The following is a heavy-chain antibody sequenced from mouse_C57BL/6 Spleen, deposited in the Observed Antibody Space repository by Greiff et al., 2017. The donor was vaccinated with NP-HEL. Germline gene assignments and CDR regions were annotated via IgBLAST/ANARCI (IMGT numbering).Heavy chain of an antibody. CDR1: GYTFTSYW. CDR3: ARDLYDYDGIAY. CDR2: INPSDGGT. Sequence: VQLQQPGTELVKPGASVKLSCKASGYTFTSYWMHWVKQRPGQGLEWIGNINPSDGGTNYNEKFKSKATLTVDKSSSTAYMQLSSLTSEDSAVYYCARDLYDYDGIAYWGQGTLVTVSA. D-gene: IGHD2-4*01. J-gene: IGHJ3*01. V-gene: IGHV1-53*01.